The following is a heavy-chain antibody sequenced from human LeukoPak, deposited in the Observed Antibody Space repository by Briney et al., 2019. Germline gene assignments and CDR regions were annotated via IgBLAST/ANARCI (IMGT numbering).Heavy chain of an antibody. Sequence: SETLSLTCTVSGGSISSGTYYWSWIRQPAGKGLEWIGRFYTSGSTNYNPSLKSRVTISVDTSKNQFSLKLSSVTAADTAVYYCARTQWRSPHFDYWGQGTLVTVSS. V-gene: IGHV4-61*02. J-gene: IGHJ4*02. D-gene: IGHD6-19*01. CDR3: ARTQWRSPHFDY. CDR1: GGSISSGTYY. CDR2: FYTSGST.